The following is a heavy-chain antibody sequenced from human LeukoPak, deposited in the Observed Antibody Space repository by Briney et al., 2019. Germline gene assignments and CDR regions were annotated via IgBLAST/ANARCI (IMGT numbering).Heavy chain of an antibody. Sequence: PGGSLRLFCSASGFTFSSYGLYWVRQAPGKGLEYVSAITSNGDTTYYADSVKGRFTISRDNSKNTLYLQMSSLRAEDTAVYYCVKRSDSGNYYFDYWGQGTLVTVSS. CDR3: VKRSDSGNYYFDY. D-gene: IGHD6-13*01. CDR1: GFTFSSYG. J-gene: IGHJ4*02. V-gene: IGHV3-64D*06. CDR2: ITSNGDTT.